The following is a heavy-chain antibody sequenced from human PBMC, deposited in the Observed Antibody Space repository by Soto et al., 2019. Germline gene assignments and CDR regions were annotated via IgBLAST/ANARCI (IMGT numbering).Heavy chain of an antibody. V-gene: IGHV1-69*01. J-gene: IGHJ3*02. CDR1: GGTFSSYA. CDR3: VAVCLWCVGPTPTNGAFDI. CDR2: IIPIFGTA. D-gene: IGHD3-10*01. Sequence: QVQLVQSGAEVKKPGSSVKVSCKASGGTFSSYAISWVRQAPGHGLERKGGIIPIFGTANYAQKVQGRVTITADESTSTAEMERRSLRSEDTALYYCVAVCLWCVGPTPTNGAFDIWGQGTMVTVSS.